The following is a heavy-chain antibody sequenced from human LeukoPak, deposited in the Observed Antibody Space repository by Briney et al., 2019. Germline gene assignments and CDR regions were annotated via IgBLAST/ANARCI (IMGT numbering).Heavy chain of an antibody. D-gene: IGHD3-10*01. Sequence: KPSETLSLTCAVFGGSFSDYYWSWIRQPPGKGLEWIGSIYYSGSTYYNPSLKSRVTISVDTSKNQFSLKLSSVTAADTAVYYCARGKTYGSGSFDYWGQGTLVTVSS. CDR3: ARGKTYGSGSFDY. CDR2: IYYSGST. CDR1: GGSFSDYY. V-gene: IGHV4-34*01. J-gene: IGHJ4*02.